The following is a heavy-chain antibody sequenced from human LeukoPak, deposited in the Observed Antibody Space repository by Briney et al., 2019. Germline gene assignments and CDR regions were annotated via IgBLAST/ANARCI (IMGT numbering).Heavy chain of an antibody. D-gene: IGHD4-17*01. CDR3: ARIWTTVTTFYYYGMDV. J-gene: IGHJ6*02. V-gene: IGHV3-48*04. CDR1: GFTFSTYS. CDR2: ISSSSSTM. Sequence: GGSLRLSCAASGFTFSTYSMNWVRQAPGKGLEWVSYISSSSSTMYYADSVKGRFTISRDNAKNSLYLQMNSLRAEDTAVYYCARIWTTVTTFYYYGMDVWGQGTTVTVSS.